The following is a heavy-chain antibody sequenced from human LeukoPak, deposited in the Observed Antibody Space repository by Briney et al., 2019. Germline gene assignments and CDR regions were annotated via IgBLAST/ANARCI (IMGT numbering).Heavy chain of an antibody. D-gene: IGHD3-10*01. Sequence: SETLSLTCAVYGGSFSGYYWSWIRQPPGKGLEWIGEINHSGSTNYNPSLKSRVTISVDTSKNQFSLKLSSVTAADTAVYYCARSSFGLWFGELGKNFDYWGQGTLVTVSS. CDR2: INHSGST. J-gene: IGHJ4*02. CDR1: GGSFSGYY. CDR3: ARSSFGLWFGELGKNFDY. V-gene: IGHV4-34*01.